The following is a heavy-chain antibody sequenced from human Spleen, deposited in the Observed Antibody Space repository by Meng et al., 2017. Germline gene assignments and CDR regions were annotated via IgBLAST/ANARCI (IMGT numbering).Heavy chain of an antibody. V-gene: IGHV3-15*01. CDR1: GFYFNNAW. Sequence: GESLKISCAASGFYFNNAWMSWVRQAPGKGLEWVGRIKSNTDGGTAEYAAPVTGRFTISRDDPENTLYLQMNSLKTEDTAVYYCTTDLPFTEGGVITTWGQGTLVTVSS. J-gene: IGHJ5*02. D-gene: IGHD3-16*02. CDR2: IKSNTDGGTA. CDR3: TTDLPFTEGGVITT.